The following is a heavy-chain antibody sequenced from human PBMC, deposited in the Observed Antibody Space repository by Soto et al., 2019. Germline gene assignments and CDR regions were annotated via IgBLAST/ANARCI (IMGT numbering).Heavy chain of an antibody. V-gene: IGHV1-69*13. CDR3: ASGRANWXXXGSLDY. D-gene: IGHD7-27*01. J-gene: IGHJ4*02. CDR2: IIPIFGTA. Sequence: GASVKVSCKASGGTFSSYAISWVRQAPGQGLEWMGGIIPIFGTANYAQKFQGRVTITADESTSTAYMELSSLRSEDTAVYYCASGRANWXXXGSLDYWGQGTLVTVSS. CDR1: GGTFSSYA.